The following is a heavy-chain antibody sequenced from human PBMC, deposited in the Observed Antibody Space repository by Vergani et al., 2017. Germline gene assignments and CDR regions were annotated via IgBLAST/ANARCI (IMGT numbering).Heavy chain of an antibody. Sequence: QVQLQESGPGLVKPSETLSLTCTVSGGSISSYYWSWIRQPPGKGLEWIGYIYYSGSTNYNPSLKSRVTISVDTSKNQFSRNLSSVTAADTAVYYCARGGYSSSDYWGQGTLVTVAS. J-gene: IGHJ4*02. V-gene: IGHV4-59*01. CDR3: ARGGYSSSDY. D-gene: IGHD6-13*01. CDR2: IYYSGST. CDR1: GGSISSYY.